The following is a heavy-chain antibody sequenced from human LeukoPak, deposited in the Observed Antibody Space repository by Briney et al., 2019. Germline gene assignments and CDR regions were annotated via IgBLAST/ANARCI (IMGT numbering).Heavy chain of an antibody. D-gene: IGHD3-22*01. CDR3: ARGYYYDSSGHNHHRPYWYFDL. CDR2: IIPIFGTA. CDR1: GGTFSSYA. J-gene: IGHJ2*01. V-gene: IGHV1-69*01. Sequence: SVKVSCKASGGTFSSYAISWVRQAPGQGLEWMGGIIPIFGTANYAQKFQGRVTFTADESTSTAYMELSSLRSEDTAVYYCARGYYYDSSGHNHHRPYWYFDLWGRGTLVTVSS.